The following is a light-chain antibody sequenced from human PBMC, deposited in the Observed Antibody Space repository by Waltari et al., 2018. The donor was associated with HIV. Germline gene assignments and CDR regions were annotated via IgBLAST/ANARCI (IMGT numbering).Light chain of an antibody. CDR3: AAWHDSLSGRV. CDR1: NSNIGIND. J-gene: IGLJ3*02. V-gene: IGLV1-47*01. Sequence: QPVLTPPPSASGPPGQRVPIYCSESNSNIGINDVYWYQQLPGTAPNLLLYWDKPRSSGVPGRFSGSESGTSASLAISGLRYAAEADYYCAAWHDSLSGRVFGGGTNLTVL. CDR2: WDK.